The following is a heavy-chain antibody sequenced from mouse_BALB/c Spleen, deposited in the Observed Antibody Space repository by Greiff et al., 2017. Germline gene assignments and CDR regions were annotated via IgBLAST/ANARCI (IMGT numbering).Heavy chain of an antibody. CDR1: GFTFSSYT. CDR2: ISSGGSYT. Sequence: EVKLQESGGGLVKPGGSLKLSCAASGFTFSSYTMSWVRQTPEKRLEWVATISSGGSYTYYPDSVKGRFTISRDNAKNTLYLQMSSLKSEDTAMYYCTREGDGYWGQGTTLTVSS. V-gene: IGHV5-6-4*01. CDR3: TREGDGY. J-gene: IGHJ2*01. D-gene: IGHD1-1*01.